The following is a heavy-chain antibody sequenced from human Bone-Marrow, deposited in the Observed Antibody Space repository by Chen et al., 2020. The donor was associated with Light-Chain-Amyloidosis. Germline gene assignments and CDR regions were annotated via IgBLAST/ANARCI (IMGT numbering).Heavy chain of an antibody. Sequence: QITLKESGPTLVKPTQTLTLTCTFSGFSLSTSGVDVGWIRQPPGKALEWLALIYWDDDKRYSPSLKSRLTITEDTSKNQVVLIMTNMDPVDTATYYCAHRLKVQGVIGFDYWGQGTLVTVSS. V-gene: IGHV2-5*02. CDR3: AHRLKVQGVIGFDY. J-gene: IGHJ4*02. CDR1: GFSLSTSGVD. D-gene: IGHD3-10*01. CDR2: IYWDDDK.